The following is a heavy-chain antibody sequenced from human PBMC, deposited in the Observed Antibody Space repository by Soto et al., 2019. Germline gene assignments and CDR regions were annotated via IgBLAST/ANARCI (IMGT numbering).Heavy chain of an antibody. CDR3: ANSFSPSGAIGHSHFDP. J-gene: IGHJ5*02. Sequence: EVQLLESGGGLVQPGGSLRLSCAASGFTFNNYAMSGVRQAPGKGLEWVSAISSRGDSTYYADSARGRFTISRDNSKNTLYLQMRSLRVEDTAVYYGANSFSPSGAIGHSHFDPWGQGTLVTVSS. D-gene: IGHD2-15*01. CDR2: ISSRGDST. V-gene: IGHV3-23*01. CDR1: GFTFNNYA.